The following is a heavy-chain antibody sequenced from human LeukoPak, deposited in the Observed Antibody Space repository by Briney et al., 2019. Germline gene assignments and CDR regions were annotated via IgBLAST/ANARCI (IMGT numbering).Heavy chain of an antibody. CDR1: GYTFADYF. CDR3: ARDVSSTPNWEFDY. V-gene: IGHV1-2*06. J-gene: IGHJ4*02. CDR2: INANSGGT. Sequence: ASVKVSCKTSGYTFADYFIHWVRQAPGQGLEWMGRINANSGGTEYQQKFQGRVTMTRDTFIGTAYVEVNWLISDDTAIYYCARDVSSTPNWEFDYWGQGTLVTVSS. D-gene: IGHD1-26*01.